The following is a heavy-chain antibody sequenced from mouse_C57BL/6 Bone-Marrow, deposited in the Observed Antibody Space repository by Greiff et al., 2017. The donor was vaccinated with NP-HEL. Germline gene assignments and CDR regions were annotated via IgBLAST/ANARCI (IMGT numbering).Heavy chain of an antibody. D-gene: IGHD1-1*01. CDR1: GYTFTSYW. V-gene: IGHV1-52*01. CDR3: ASGDYYGTLYAMDY. CDR2: IDPSDSET. Sequence: QVQLQQPGAELVRPGSSVKLSCKASGYTFTSYWMHWVKQRPIQGLEWIGNIDPSDSETHYNQKFKDKATLTVDKSSSTAYMQLSSLTSDDSAVYYCASGDYYGTLYAMDYWGQGTSVTVSS. J-gene: IGHJ4*01.